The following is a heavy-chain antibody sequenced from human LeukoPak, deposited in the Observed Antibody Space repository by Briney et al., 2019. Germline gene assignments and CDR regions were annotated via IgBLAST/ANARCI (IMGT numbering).Heavy chain of an antibody. CDR1: GGSISRDY. D-gene: IGHD7-27*01. Sequence: TSGPLSLTCTVSGGSISRDYGRCMRQSPGKGLEWIGYIYYSGTTSYNPSLKSRVTISLDTSKNQFSLKLSSVTAADTAVYYCARGANWGSPDYWGQGTLVTVSS. CDR3: ARGANWGSPDY. V-gene: IGHV4-59*01. CDR2: IYYSGTT. J-gene: IGHJ4*02.